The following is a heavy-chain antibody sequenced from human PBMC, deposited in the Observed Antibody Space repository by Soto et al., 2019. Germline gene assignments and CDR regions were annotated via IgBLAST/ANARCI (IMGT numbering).Heavy chain of an antibody. CDR3: ARGRRCHVCGGSCYGDFDY. Sequence: QVQLQQWGAGLLKPSETLSLTCAVYGGSFSGYYWSWIRQPPGKGLEWIGEINHSGSTNYNPSLKSRVTISVDTSKNQFSLRLSSVTAADTAVYYCARGRRCHVCGGSCYGDFDYWGQGTLVTVSS. D-gene: IGHD2-15*01. J-gene: IGHJ4*02. V-gene: IGHV4-34*01. CDR2: INHSGST. CDR1: GGSFSGYY.